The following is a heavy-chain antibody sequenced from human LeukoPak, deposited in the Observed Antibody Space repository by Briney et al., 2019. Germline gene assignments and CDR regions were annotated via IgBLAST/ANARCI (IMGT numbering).Heavy chain of an antibody. V-gene: IGHV3-23*01. D-gene: IGHD6-19*01. CDR3: ARNISSGWYVDY. CDR2: ISGSGDST. CDR1: GFTFSSYA. Sequence: GGSLRLSCAVSGFTFSSYAMSWVRQAPGKGLEWVSGISGSGDSTSYADSVKGRFSFSRDNSKNTLYLQMNSLRAEDTALYYCARNISSGWYVDYWGTGTMVTVSS. J-gene: IGHJ4*02.